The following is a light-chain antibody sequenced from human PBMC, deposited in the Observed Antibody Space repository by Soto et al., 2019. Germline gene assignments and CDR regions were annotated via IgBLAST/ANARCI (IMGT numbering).Light chain of an antibody. CDR3: SSYTTSHTLV. V-gene: IGLV2-14*01. CDR1: SSDVGASDF. Sequence: QSALTQPASVSESPGQSITISCTGTSSDVGASDFVSWYQQHPGKAPELIIYEISNRPSGVSSRFSGSKSGNTASLTISGLQAEDESDHYCSSYTTSHTLVFGGGTKLTVL. CDR2: EIS. J-gene: IGLJ2*01.